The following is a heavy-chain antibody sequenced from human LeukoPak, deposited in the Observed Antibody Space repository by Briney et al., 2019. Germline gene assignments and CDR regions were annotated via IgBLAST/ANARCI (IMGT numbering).Heavy chain of an antibody. CDR3: ASTGYSSGWYDY. D-gene: IGHD6-19*01. J-gene: IGHJ4*02. V-gene: IGHV4-30-2*01. CDR1: GGSISSGGYS. Sequence: SETLSLTCAVSGGSISSGGYSWSWIRQPPGKGLEWIGYIYHSGSTYYNPSLKSRATISVDRSKNQFSLKLSSVTAADTAVYYCASTGYSSGWYDYWGQGTLVTVSS. CDR2: IYHSGST.